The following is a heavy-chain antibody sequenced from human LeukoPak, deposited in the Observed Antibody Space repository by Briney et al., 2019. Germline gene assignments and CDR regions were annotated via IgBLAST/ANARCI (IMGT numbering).Heavy chain of an antibody. V-gene: IGHV4-30-2*01. J-gene: IGHJ4*02. CDR3: ARGPPPFEMATIPFDY. CDR1: GGSISSGGYY. D-gene: IGHD5-24*01. Sequence: SQTLSLTCTVSGGSISSGGYYWSWIRQPPGKGLEWIGYIYHSGSTYYNPSLKSRVTISVDRSKNQFSLKLSSVTAADTAVYYCARGPPPFEMATIPFDYWGQGTLVTVSS. CDR2: IYHSGST.